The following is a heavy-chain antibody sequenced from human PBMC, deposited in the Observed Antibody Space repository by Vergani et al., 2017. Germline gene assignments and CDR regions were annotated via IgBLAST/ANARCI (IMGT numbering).Heavy chain of an antibody. CDR3: ARYYYGSGSYYAPNWFDP. Sequence: QVQLVQSGAEVKKPGASVKVSCKASGYTFTGYYMHWVRQAPGQGLEWMGWINPNSGGTNYAQKFQGRVTMTRDTSISTAYMELSRLRSDDTAVYYCARYYYGSGSYYAPNWFDPWGQGTLVTVSS. J-gene: IGHJ5*02. CDR1: GYTFTGYY. D-gene: IGHD3-10*01. V-gene: IGHV1-2*02. CDR2: INPNSGGT.